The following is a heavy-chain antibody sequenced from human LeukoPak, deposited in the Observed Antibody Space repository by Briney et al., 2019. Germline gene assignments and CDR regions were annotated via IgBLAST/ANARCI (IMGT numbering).Heavy chain of an antibody. CDR2: IYYSGST. V-gene: IGHV4-59*12. CDR1: GGSISSYY. D-gene: IGHD1-26*01. J-gene: IGHJ6*02. Sequence: SETLSLTCTVSGGSISSYYWSWIRQPPGKGLEWIGYIYYSGSTNYNPSLKSRVTISVDTSKNQFSLKLSSVTAADTAVYYCARGPPELGATRAGMDVWGQGTTVTVSS. CDR3: ARGPPELGATRAGMDV.